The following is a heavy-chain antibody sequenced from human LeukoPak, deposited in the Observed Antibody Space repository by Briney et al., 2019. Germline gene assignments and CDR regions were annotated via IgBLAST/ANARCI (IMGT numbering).Heavy chain of an antibody. CDR2: IWYDGSNK. D-gene: IGHD2-2*01. CDR3: AKDALGYCSSTSCSYFDY. CDR1: GFTFSSYG. V-gene: IGHV3-33*06. Sequence: PGRSLRLSCAASGFTFSSYGMHWVHQAPGKGLEWVAVIWYDGSNKYYADSVKGRFTISRDNSKNTLYLQMNSLRAEDTAVYYCAKDALGYCSSTSCSYFDYWGQGTLVTVSS. J-gene: IGHJ4*02.